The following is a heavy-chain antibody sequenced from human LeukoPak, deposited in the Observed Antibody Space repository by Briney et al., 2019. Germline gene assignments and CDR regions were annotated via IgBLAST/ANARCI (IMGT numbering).Heavy chain of an antibody. J-gene: IGHJ4*02. CDR2: IYYSGST. D-gene: IGHD1-26*01. Sequence: SETLSLTCSVSGGSISSSSYYWGWIRQPPGKGLEWIVSIYYSGSTYYNPSLKSRVTISVDTSKNQFSLKLSSVTAADTAVYYCARVGSDGSYHPNLIDYWGQGTLVTVSS. CDR1: GGSISSSSYY. CDR3: ARVGSDGSYHPNLIDY. V-gene: IGHV4-39*07.